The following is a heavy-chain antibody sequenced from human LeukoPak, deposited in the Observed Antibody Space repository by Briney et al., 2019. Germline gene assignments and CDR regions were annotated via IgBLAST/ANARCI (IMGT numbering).Heavy chain of an antibody. V-gene: IGHV3-23*01. D-gene: IGHD3-16*01. CDR2: ISGSGAST. Sequence: GGSLRLSCAASGFTFSSYAMSWVRQAPGKGLEWVSAISGSGASTYYADSVKGRFTISRDNSKNTLYVQMNSLRAEDTAVYYCAKSQFGGVFDGFDVWGQGTMVTVSS. CDR3: AKSQFGGVFDGFDV. J-gene: IGHJ3*01. CDR1: GFTFSSYA.